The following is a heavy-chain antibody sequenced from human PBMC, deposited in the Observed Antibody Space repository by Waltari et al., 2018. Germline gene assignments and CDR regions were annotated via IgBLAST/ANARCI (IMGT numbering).Heavy chain of an antibody. V-gene: IGHV4-39*07. CDR3: AGLYYDFWSGYYFDY. D-gene: IGHD3-3*01. J-gene: IGHJ4*02. CDR1: GGSISSSSYY. Sequence: QLQLPESGPGLVKPSETLSLTGTVSGGSISSSSYYWGWIRQPPGKGPAWSGSINYSESAYSDPSFISRVTISVTTTKNQFTLKLSSVTAAETAVYYCAGLYYDFWSGYYFDYWGQGTLVTVSS. CDR2: INYSESA.